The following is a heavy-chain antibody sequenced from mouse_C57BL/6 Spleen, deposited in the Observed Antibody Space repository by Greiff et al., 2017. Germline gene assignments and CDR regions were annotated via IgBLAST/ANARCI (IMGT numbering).Heavy chain of an antibody. CDR2: IDPSDSYT. J-gene: IGHJ4*01. V-gene: IGHV1-69*01. CDR3: ARGIRGPGGDAMDY. CDR1: GYTFTSYW. D-gene: IGHD2-12*01. Sequence: QVHVKQPGAELVMPGASVKLSCKASGYTFTSYWMHWVKQRPGQGLEWIGEIDPSDSYTNYNQKFKGKSTLTVDKSSSTAYMQLSSLTSEDSAGYDCARGIRGPGGDAMDYWGQGTSVTVSS.